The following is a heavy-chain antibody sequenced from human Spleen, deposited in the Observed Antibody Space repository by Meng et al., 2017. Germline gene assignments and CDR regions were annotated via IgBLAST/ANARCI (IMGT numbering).Heavy chain of an antibody. D-gene: IGHD1-1*01. CDR2: IHYSGST. J-gene: IGHJ4*02. CDR3: VRENWKSTIDY. V-gene: IGHV4-39*02. CDR1: GGSILSSDHY. Sequence: QLQLHESGPGVVQPSETLSLTCSVSGGSILSSDHYWGFIRQPPGKGLDWIGSIHYSGSTSYNPSLRSRATMSIDTSERQYSLKVTSVTAADTAVYYCVRENWKSTIDYSGQGTLVTVSS.